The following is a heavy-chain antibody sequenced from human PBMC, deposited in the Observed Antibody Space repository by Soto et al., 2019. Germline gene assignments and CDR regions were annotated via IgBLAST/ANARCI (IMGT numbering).Heavy chain of an antibody. J-gene: IGHJ3*02. V-gene: IGHV3-9*01. CDR1: GFTFDDYG. Sequence: EVQLVESGGGLVQPGRSLRLSCAASGFTFDDYGMHWVQQAPGKGLEWVSGISWNSGSIGYADSVKGRFTISRDNARNSLYLQMNSLRAEDTALYYCAKGQGNWNDGDGFDIWGQGTTVTVSS. CDR3: AKGQGNWNDGDGFDI. D-gene: IGHD1-1*01. CDR2: ISWNSGSI.